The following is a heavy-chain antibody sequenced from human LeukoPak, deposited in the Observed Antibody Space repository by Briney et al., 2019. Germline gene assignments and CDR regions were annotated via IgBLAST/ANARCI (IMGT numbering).Heavy chain of an antibody. D-gene: IGHD5-18*01. CDR3: ARDRLWIEPLDY. CDR2: IYNSGST. CDR1: GYSISSGYC. V-gene: IGHV4-38-2*02. Sequence: PSEILSLTCTVSGYSISSGYCWGWIRQSPGKGLEWIGSIYNSGSTYYNPSLKSRITISVDTSKNQFSLRLRSVTAADTATYYCARDRLWIEPLDYWGQGTLVIVSS. J-gene: IGHJ4*02.